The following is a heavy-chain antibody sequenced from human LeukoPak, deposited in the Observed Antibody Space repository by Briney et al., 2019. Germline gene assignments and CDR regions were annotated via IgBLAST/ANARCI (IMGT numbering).Heavy chain of an antibody. V-gene: IGHV4-61*01. CDR2: IYYSGST. J-gene: IGHJ3*02. Sequence: PSETLSLTCTVSGGSVSGGSYYWSWSRQPPGKGLEWLGHIYYSGSTNYNPSLKSRVTISVDTSKNQFSLKLSSVTAADTAIYYCARWLQLDDAFDIWGQGTMVIVSS. CDR1: GGSVSGGSYY. CDR3: ARWLQLDDAFDI. D-gene: IGHD5-24*01.